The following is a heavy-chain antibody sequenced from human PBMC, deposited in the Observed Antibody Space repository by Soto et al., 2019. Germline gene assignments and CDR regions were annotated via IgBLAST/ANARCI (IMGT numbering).Heavy chain of an antibody. D-gene: IGHD5-18*01. J-gene: IGHJ4*02. V-gene: IGHV4-31*03. CDR1: GGSISSGDYY. Sequence: TLSLTCTVSGGSISSGDYYWNWIRQHPGKGLEWIGYIYHSGTTYYNPSLKSRLTISVDTSKTQFSLKLSSVTAADTAVYYCARGLGDSYGSWGQGTLVTVSS. CDR3: ARGLGDSYGS. CDR2: IYHSGTT.